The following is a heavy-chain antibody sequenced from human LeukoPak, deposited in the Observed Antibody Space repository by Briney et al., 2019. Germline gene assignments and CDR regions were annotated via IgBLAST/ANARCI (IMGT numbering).Heavy chain of an antibody. J-gene: IGHJ4*02. CDR3: ARSSGIKDFDY. D-gene: IGHD2-15*01. V-gene: IGHV4-59*01. CDR2: IYYSGST. Sequence: SETLSLTCTVSGGSIRSYYWSWIRQPPGKGLEWIAYIYYSGSTNYNPSLKSRVTISVDTSKNQFSLKLSSVTAADTAVYYCARSSGIKDFDYWGPGNPGHRLL. CDR1: GGSIRSYY.